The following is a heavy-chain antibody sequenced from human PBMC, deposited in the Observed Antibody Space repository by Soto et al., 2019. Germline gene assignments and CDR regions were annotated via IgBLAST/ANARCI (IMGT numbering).Heavy chain of an antibody. J-gene: IGHJ6*02. CDR1: GFTFSGYW. CDR3: THCRGASCHGGYFGMDV. CDR2: INIDGTTT. V-gene: IGHV3-74*01. D-gene: IGHD2-15*01. Sequence: EAQVVESGGGVVQPGGSLRLSCAGSGFTFSGYWMHWVRQIPGKGLEWVSRINIDGTTTSYADSVKGRFTISRDNSKNTLYLQMSRLRAEDTAVYYCTHCRGASCHGGYFGMDVWGQGTTVTVSS.